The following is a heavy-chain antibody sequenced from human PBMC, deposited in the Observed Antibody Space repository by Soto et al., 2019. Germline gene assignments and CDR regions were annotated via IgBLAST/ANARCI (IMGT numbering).Heavy chain of an antibody. D-gene: IGHD3-3*01. CDR1: GYTFTGYY. J-gene: IGHJ6*02. CDR3: ARQDDFWSGYYYYYYRMDV. V-gene: IGHV1-2*02. Sequence: ASVKVSCKASGYTFTGYYMHWVRQAPGQGLEWMGWINPNSGGTNYAQKFQGRVTMTRDTSISTAYMELSRLRSDDTAVYYCARQDDFWSGYYYYYYRMDVWGQGTTVTVSS. CDR2: INPNSGGT.